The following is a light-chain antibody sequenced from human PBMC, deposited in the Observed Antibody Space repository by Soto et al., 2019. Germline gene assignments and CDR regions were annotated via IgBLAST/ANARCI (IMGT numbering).Light chain of an antibody. V-gene: IGKV1-12*01. Sequence: DIQMTQSPSSVSASVGDRVTITCRASQSISSWLAWYQQKPGTVPKLLIYAASSLQSGVPSRFSGSGAGTEFTLTIASLQPEDFGTYYCQQGDSFPITFRQGTRLEIK. J-gene: IGKJ5*01. CDR2: AAS. CDR1: QSISSW. CDR3: QQGDSFPIT.